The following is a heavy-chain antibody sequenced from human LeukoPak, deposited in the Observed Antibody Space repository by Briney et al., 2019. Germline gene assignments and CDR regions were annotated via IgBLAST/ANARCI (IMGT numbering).Heavy chain of an antibody. CDR2: IYYSGST. CDR1: GGSISSYY. V-gene: IGHV4-59*01. J-gene: IGHJ4*02. D-gene: IGHD3-22*01. Sequence: SETLSLTCTVSGGSISSYYWSWFRQPPGKGLEWFGYIYYSGSTNYNPSLKSRVTISVDTSKNQFSLKLSSVPAADTAVYYCAGGPYYYDSSGYFLDYWGQGTLVTVSS. CDR3: AGGPYYYDSSGYFLDY.